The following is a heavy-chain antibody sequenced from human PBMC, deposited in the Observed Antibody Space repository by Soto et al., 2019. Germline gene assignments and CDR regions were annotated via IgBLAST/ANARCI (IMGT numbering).Heavy chain of an antibody. CDR3: ARSTRAFSYGNIDS. J-gene: IGHJ4*02. Sequence: GGSLRLSCVVSGFTFSSHSMNWVRQAPGKGLEWVSSITTSSDSIYYTDSVKGRFTLSRDDAKNSLFLQMNSLRAEDTAVYYCARSTRAFSYGNIDSWGQGTLVTVSS. CDR1: GFTFSSHS. D-gene: IGHD5-18*01. CDR2: ITTSSDSI. V-gene: IGHV3-21*01.